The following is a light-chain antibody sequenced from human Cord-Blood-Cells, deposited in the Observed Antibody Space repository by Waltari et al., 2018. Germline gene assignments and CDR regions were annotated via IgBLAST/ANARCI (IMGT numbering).Light chain of an antibody. V-gene: IGLV1-44*01. J-gene: IGLJ1*01. CDR3: AAWDDSLNGYV. CDR2: SNN. CDR1: SSNIGSNT. Sequence: QSVLTQPPSASGTPGQRVTISCSGSSSNIGSNTVNWYQQLPGTDPKLLIYSNNQRPSGVPYRFSGSKSGTSASLAISGLQSEDEADYYCAAWDDSLNGYVFGTGTKVTVL.